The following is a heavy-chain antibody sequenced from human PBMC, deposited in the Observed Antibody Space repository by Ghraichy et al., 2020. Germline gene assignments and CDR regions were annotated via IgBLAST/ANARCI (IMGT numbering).Heavy chain of an antibody. Sequence: SETLSLTCTVSSGSVSSRDYYWTWIRQPPGKGLEWIGHIHSSGNTNYNPSLKSRVTISVDTSKNQFSLKLSSVTAADTAVYYCVRDRGFYYYYGMDVWGQGTMVTVSS. J-gene: IGHJ6*02. V-gene: IGHV4-61*08. CDR3: VRDRGFYYYYGMDV. CDR1: SGSVSSRDYY. CDR2: IHSSGNT. D-gene: IGHD3-16*01.